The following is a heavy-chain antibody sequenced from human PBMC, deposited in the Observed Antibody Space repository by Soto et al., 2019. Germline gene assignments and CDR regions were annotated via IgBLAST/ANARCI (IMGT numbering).Heavy chain of an antibody. Sequence: SETLSLTCTVSGGSISSYYWSWIRQPPGKGLEWIGYIYYSGSTNYSPSLKSRVTISVDTSKNQFSLKLSSVTAADTAVYYCARDRLEEFYYYGMDVWGQGSTVTVSS. J-gene: IGHJ6*02. CDR2: IYYSGST. CDR1: GGSISSYY. V-gene: IGHV4-59*01. CDR3: ARDRLEEFYYYGMDV. D-gene: IGHD1-1*01.